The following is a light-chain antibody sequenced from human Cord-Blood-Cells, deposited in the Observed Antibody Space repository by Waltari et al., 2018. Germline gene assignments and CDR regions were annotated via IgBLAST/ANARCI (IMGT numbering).Light chain of an antibody. V-gene: IGKV1-39*01. Sequence: DIQMTQSPSSLSASVGHRVTSTCRASQSISSYLNWYQQKPGKAPKLLIYAASSLQSGVPSRFSGSGSGTDFTLTISSLQPEDFATYYCQQSYSTPYTFGQGTKLEIK. CDR1: QSISSY. J-gene: IGKJ2*01. CDR3: QQSYSTPYT. CDR2: AAS.